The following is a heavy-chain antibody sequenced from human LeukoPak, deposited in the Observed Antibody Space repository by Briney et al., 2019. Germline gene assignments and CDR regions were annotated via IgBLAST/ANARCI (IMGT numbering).Heavy chain of an antibody. CDR3: ATRSGGRATYCYYYMDV. Sequence: VASVKVSCKVSGYTLTELSMHWVRQAPGKGLEWMGGFDPEDGETIYAQKFQGRVTMTEDTSTDTAYMELSSLRSEDTAVYYCATRSGGRATYCYYYMDVWGKGTTVTVSS. CDR2: FDPEDGET. CDR1: GYTLTELS. V-gene: IGHV1-24*01. J-gene: IGHJ6*03. D-gene: IGHD2-15*01.